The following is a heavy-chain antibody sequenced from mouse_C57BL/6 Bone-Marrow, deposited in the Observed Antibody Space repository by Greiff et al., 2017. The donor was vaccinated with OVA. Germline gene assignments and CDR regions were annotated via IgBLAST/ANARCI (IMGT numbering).Heavy chain of an antibody. CDR2: IWSGGST. J-gene: IGHJ4*01. Sequence: VQRVESGPGLVQPSQSLSITCTVSGFSLTSYGVHWVRQSPGKGLEWLGVIWSGGSTDYNAAFISRLSISKDNSKSQVFFKMNSLQADDTAIYYCARTVYYGNSFYAMDYWGQGTSVTGSS. CDR1: GFSLTSYG. V-gene: IGHV2-2*01. CDR3: ARTVYYGNSFYAMDY. D-gene: IGHD2-1*01.